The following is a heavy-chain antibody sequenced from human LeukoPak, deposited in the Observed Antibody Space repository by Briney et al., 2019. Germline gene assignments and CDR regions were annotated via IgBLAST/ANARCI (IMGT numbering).Heavy chain of an antibody. V-gene: IGHV3-53*01. J-gene: IGHJ5*02. CDR3: ARGVVVNHRPPPPWFDP. Sequence: PGGSLRLSCAASGFTVSSNYMSWVRQAPGKGPEWVSVIYSGGSTYYADSVKGRFTISRDNSKNTLYLQMNSLRAEDTAVYYCARGVVVNHRPPPPWFDPWGQGTLVTVSS. CDR1: GFTVSSNY. D-gene: IGHD3-22*01. CDR2: IYSGGST.